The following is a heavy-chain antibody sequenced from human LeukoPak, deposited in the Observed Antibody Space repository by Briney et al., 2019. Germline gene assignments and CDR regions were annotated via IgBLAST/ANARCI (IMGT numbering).Heavy chain of an antibody. CDR3: ARVSGLGWFDP. D-gene: IGHD2-21*01. V-gene: IGHV4-59*01. J-gene: IGHJ5*02. CDR1: GDSISSYF. Sequence: SETLSLTCTVSGDSISSYFWSWIRQPPGKGLEWIGYISDSGNTDYNPSLKSRVTISVDTSKNEFTLRLSSVTAADTAVYYCARVSGLGWFDPWGQGTLVTVSS. CDR2: ISDSGNT.